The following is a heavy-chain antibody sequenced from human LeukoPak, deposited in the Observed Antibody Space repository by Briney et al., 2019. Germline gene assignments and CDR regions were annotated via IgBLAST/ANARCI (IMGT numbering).Heavy chain of an antibody. J-gene: IGHJ4*02. CDR1: GFTFSSYG. V-gene: IGHV3-33*01. CDR2: IWYDGSNK. Sequence: GGSLRLSCAASGFTFSSYGMHWVRQAPGKGLEWVAVIWYDGSNKYYADSVKGRFTISRDNSKNTLYLQMNSLRAEDTAVYYCAGSIGATHFDYWGQGTLVTVSS. CDR3: AGSIGATHFDY. D-gene: IGHD1-26*01.